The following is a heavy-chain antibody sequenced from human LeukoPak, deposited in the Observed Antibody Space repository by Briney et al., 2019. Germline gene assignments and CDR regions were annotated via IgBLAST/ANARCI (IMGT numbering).Heavy chain of an antibody. CDR3: ARASGSRRTAFDY. D-gene: IGHD3-10*01. V-gene: IGHV3-48*02. Sequence: PGGSLRLSCAASGFTFSSYSMNWVRQAPGKGLEWVSYISSSSSSIYYADSVKGRFTISRDNAKNSVYLQMNSLRDEDTAVYYCARASGSRRTAFDYWGQGTLVTVSS. J-gene: IGHJ4*02. CDR1: GFTFSSYS. CDR2: ISSSSSSI.